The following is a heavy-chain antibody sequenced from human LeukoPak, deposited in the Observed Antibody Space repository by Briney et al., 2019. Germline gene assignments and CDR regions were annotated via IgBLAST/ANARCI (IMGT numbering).Heavy chain of an antibody. D-gene: IGHD3-3*01. V-gene: IGHV3-23*01. CDR1: GFTFGTYA. CDR3: AKDGLTIFGVINDAFDI. Sequence: GGSLRLSCAVSGFTFGTYAMSWVRQAPGKGLEWVSTISASGGTTYYADSVKGRFTISRDDCKNTLYLQMNTLRAEDTALYYCAKDGLTIFGVINDAFDIWGQGTKVTVSS. CDR2: ISASGGTT. J-gene: IGHJ3*02.